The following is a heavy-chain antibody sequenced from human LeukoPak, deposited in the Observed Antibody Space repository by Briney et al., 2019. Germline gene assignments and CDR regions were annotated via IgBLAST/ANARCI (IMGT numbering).Heavy chain of an antibody. CDR2: IYSGGST. CDR1: GFTVSSNY. Sequence: PGGSLRLSCAASGFTVSSNYMSWVRQAPGKGLEWVSVIYSGGSTYYADSVKGRFTISRDNSKNTLYLQMNSLRAEDTAVYYCAREIREMATINAFDIWGQGTMVTVSS. V-gene: IGHV3-53*01. D-gene: IGHD5-24*01. CDR3: AREIREMATINAFDI. J-gene: IGHJ3*02.